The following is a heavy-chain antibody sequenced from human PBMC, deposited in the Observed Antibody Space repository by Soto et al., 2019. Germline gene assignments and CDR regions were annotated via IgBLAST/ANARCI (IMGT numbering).Heavy chain of an antibody. CDR2: INPSGGST. CDR3: AMKAYDSSGLPEVVGHGDLFET. Sequence: PVKVSCKSSGYTFTSYYMHWVRQAPGQGLEWMGIINPSGGSTSYAQKFQGRVTMTRDTSTSTVYMELSSLRSEDTAVYYCAMKAYDSSGLPEVVGHGDLFETWGQGAMRTVSS. D-gene: IGHD3-22*01. V-gene: IGHV1-46*01. CDR1: GYTFTSYY. J-gene: IGHJ3*02.